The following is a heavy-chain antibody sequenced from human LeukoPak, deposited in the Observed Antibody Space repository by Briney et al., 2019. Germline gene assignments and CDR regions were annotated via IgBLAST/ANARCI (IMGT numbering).Heavy chain of an antibody. Sequence: GGSLRLSCAAFGITFSSYGMNWVRQAPGKGLEWVAFIRYDGSNKHYADSVKGRFTISRDNSKNTLYLQMNSLRAEDTAVYYCARERGYFDYWGQGTLVTVSS. CDR3: ARERGYFDY. CDR2: IRYDGSNK. CDR1: GITFSSYG. V-gene: IGHV3-30*02. J-gene: IGHJ4*02.